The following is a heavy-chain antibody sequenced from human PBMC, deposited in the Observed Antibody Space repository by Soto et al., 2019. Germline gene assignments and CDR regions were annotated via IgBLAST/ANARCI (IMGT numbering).Heavy chain of an antibody. CDR1: GLTFSSYG. Sequence: QVQLVESGGGVVQPGRSLRLSCAASGLTFSSYGMHWVRQAPGKGLGWVAFIWHDGGNKFYAESVKGRFTISRDNSKNTLYLQMTSLSAEDTAMYYCARDGDVNTGFGKDYWGQGTLVTVSS. D-gene: IGHD3-16*01. CDR3: ARDGDVNTGFGKDY. V-gene: IGHV3-33*01. J-gene: IGHJ4*02. CDR2: IWHDGGNK.